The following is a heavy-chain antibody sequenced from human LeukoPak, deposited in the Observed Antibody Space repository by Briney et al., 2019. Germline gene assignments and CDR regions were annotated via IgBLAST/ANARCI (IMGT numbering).Heavy chain of an antibody. J-gene: IGHJ3*02. CDR1: GYTFIGYY. D-gene: IGHD5-12*01. CDR2: VNPNSGGT. CDR3: ARGSCYDFRAFDI. Sequence: AAVKVSRKAPGYTFIGYYLHWLRQAPGQGPEWMGWVNPNSGGTNYSEKFQGRVTMTRDTSISTAHMELSRLRSDDTAVYYCARGSCYDFRAFDIWGQGTMVTVSS. V-gene: IGHV1-2*02.